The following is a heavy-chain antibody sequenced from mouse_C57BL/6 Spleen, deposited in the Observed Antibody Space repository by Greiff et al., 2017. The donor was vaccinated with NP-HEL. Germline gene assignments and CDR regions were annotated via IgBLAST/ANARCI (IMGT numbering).Heavy chain of an antibody. CDR1: GYAFTNYL. CDR2: INPGSGGT. V-gene: IGHV1-54*01. J-gene: IGHJ4*01. Sequence: QVQLQQSGAELVRPGTSVKVSCKASGYAFTNYLIEWVKQRPGQGLEWIGVINPGSGGTNYNEKFKGKATLTADKSSSTAYMQLSSLTSEDSAVYFCARLQSGYLYYYAMDYWGQGTSVTVSS. CDR3: ARLQSGYLYYYAMDY. D-gene: IGHD3-2*02.